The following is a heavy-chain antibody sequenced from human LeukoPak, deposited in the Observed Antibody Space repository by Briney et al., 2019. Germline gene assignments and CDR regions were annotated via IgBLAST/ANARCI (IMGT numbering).Heavy chain of an antibody. J-gene: IGHJ4*02. CDR3: ARFERGYSGSEGIDY. V-gene: IGHV4-30-4*01. CDR1: GGSISSGDYY. CDR2: IYYSGST. D-gene: IGHD5-12*01. Sequence: SETLSLTCTVSGGSISSGDYYWRWLRQPPGTGVEWIGYIYYSGSTYYNPSLKSRVTISVDTSKNQFSLKLSSVTAADTAVYYCARFERGYSGSEGIDYWGQGTLVTVSS.